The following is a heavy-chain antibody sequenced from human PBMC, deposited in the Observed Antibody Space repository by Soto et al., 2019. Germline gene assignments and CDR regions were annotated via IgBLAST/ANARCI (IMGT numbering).Heavy chain of an antibody. CDR3: ASTRVNSYDY. CDR1: GFTVSGNY. V-gene: IGHV3-53*02. J-gene: IGHJ4*02. Sequence: EVQLVETGGGLIQPGGSLRLSCAASGFTVSGNYMSWVRQAPGKGLEWVSVIYNGGGTYYADSVKGRFTISRDNSKNTLYLQINRLRAEDPAVYYCASTRVNSYDYWGQRTLVTVSP. CDR2: IYNGGGT.